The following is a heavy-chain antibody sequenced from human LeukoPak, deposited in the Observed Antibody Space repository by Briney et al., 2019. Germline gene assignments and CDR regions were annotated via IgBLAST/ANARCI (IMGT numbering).Heavy chain of an antibody. Sequence: PGGSLRLSCAASGFTFSSYGMHWVRQAPGKGLEWVAFIRDDGSNKYYADSVKGRFTISSDNSKNTLYLQMNSLRAEDTAVYYCAKDPRDHSYGWNWRYFDYWGQGTLVTVSA. CDR3: AKDPRDHSYGWNWRYFDY. D-gene: IGHD5-18*01. J-gene: IGHJ4*02. CDR2: IRDDGSNK. CDR1: GFTFSSYG. V-gene: IGHV3-30*02.